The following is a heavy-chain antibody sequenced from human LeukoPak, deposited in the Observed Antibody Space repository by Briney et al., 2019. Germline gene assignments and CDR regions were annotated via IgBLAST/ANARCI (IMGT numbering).Heavy chain of an antibody. CDR1: GFTFSSYA. CDR2: ISYDGSNK. D-gene: IGHD3-3*01. J-gene: IGHJ6*02. CDR3: ARVFSPTGLEWSPLGVKYGMDV. V-gene: IGHV3-30*04. Sequence: GGSLRLSCAASGFTFSSYAMHWVRQAPGKGLEWVAVISYDGSNKYYADSVKGRFTISRDNSKNTLYLQMNSLRAEDTAVYYCARVFSPTGLEWSPLGVKYGMDVWGQGTTVTVS.